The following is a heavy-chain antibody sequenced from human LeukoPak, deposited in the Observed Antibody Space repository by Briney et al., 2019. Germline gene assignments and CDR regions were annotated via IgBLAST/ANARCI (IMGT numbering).Heavy chain of an antibody. CDR1: GFTVSSNY. CDR3: ARDEVPTSSSWYDY. D-gene: IGHD6-13*01. Sequence: GGSLRLSCAASGFTVSSNYMSWVRQAPGKGLEWVSVIYSGGSTYYADSVKGRFTISRDNSKNTLYLQMNSLRAEDTAVYYCARDEVPTSSSWYDYWGQGTLVTVSS. J-gene: IGHJ4*02. CDR2: IYSGGST. V-gene: IGHV3-66*01.